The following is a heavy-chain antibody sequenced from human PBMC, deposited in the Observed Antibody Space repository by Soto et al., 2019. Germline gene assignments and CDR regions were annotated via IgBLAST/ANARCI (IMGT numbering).Heavy chain of an antibody. V-gene: IGHV1-24*01. J-gene: IGHJ5*02. CDR1: GYTLTELS. D-gene: IGHD6-19*01. Sequence: ASVKVSCKVSGYTLTELSMHWVRQAPGKGLEWMGGFDPEDGETIYAQKFQGRVTMTEDTSTDTAYMELSSLRSEDTAVYYCATASGASSGPENGCDPWGQGTLVTVYS. CDR2: FDPEDGET. CDR3: ATASGASSGPENGCDP.